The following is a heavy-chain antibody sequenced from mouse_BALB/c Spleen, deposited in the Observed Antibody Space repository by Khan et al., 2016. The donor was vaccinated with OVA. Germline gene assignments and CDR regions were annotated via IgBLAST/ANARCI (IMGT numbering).Heavy chain of an antibody. CDR2: VRSLAYTF. J-gene: IGHJ3*01. V-gene: IGHV5-15*02. CDR3: ARGGKGGFAY. Sequence: EVELVESGGGLVQPGGSRKLSCAASGFTFSDYGMAWVRQAPGKGPEWVAFVRSLAYTFYYADTVTGRFTLSRENAKHTLYLEMSSLRSEDTAMYYCARGGKGGFAYWGQGTLVTGSA. CDR1: GFTFSDYG.